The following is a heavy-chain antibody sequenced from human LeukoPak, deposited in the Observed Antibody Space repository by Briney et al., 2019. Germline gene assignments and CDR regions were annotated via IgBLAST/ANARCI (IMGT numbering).Heavy chain of an antibody. Sequence: GGSLRLSCAASGFTFSSYGMSWVRQAPGKGLEWVSAISGSGGSTYYADSVKGRFTISRDNSKNTPYLQMNSLRAEDTAVYYCAKGIFSSSWPTPVDYWGQGTLVTVSS. V-gene: IGHV3-23*01. CDR2: ISGSGGST. D-gene: IGHD6-13*01. CDR3: AKGIFSSSWPTPVDY. J-gene: IGHJ4*02. CDR1: GFTFSSYG.